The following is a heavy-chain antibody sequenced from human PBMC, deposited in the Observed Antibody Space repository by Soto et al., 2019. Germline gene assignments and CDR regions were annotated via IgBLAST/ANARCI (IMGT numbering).Heavy chain of an antibody. CDR3: TSHPHCSSTSCYGDYYYGMDV. D-gene: IGHD2-2*01. CDR1: GFTFSGSA. V-gene: IGHV3-73*01. J-gene: IGHJ6*02. Sequence: GGSLRLSCAASGFTFSGSAMHWVRQASGKGLEWVGRIRSKANSCATAYAASVKGRFTISRDDSKNTAYLQMNSLKTEDTAVYYCTSHPHCSSTSCYGDYYYGMDVWGQGTTVTVSS. CDR2: IRSKANSCAT.